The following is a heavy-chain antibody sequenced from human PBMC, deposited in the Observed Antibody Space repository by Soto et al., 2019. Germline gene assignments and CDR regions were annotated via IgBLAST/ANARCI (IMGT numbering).Heavy chain of an antibody. CDR3: ARGHGEIIGAMDV. CDR2: ISSYNVDT. V-gene: IGHV1-18*01. D-gene: IGHD3-3*01. CDR1: GYRFNTYG. Sequence: QAQMVQSGPEVKKPGASVKVSCTASGYRFNTYGISWVRQAPGQGLEWMGRISSYNVDTNYAEKFEDRLTMTTDTSMNTAYMELKSLRFDDTAVYFCARGHGEIIGAMDVWGQGTSVTVSS. J-gene: IGHJ6*02.